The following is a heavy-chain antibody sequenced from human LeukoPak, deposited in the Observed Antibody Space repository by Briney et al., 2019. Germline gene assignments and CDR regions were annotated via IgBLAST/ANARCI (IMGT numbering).Heavy chain of an antibody. CDR3: ASGYYYRGDY. D-gene: IGHD3-22*01. J-gene: IGHJ4*02. V-gene: IGHV4-61*02. CDR2: IYTSGST. CDR1: GGSISGGSYY. Sequence: SESLSLTCTVSGGSISGGSYYWSWIRQPAGKGLEWIGRIYTSGSTNYNPSLKSRVTISVDTSKNQFSLKLSSVTAADTAVYYCASGYYYRGDYWGQGTLVTVSS.